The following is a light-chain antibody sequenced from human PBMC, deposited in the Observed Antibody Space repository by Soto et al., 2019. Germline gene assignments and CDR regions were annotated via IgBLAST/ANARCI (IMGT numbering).Light chain of an antibody. V-gene: IGLV2-23*02. CDR3: SSYSGGSTSYV. J-gene: IGLJ1*01. CDR1: SSDVGSYDL. Sequence: QSVLTQPASVSGSPGQSITISCTGTSSDVGSYDLVSWYQQHPGKAPKLMIFEVSNRPSGVSNRFSGSKSGNTASLTISGLQAEDEADYYCSSYSGGSTSYVFAPGTKV. CDR2: EVS.